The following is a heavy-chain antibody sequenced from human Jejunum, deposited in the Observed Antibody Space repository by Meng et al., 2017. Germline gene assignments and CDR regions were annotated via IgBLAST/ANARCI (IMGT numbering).Heavy chain of an antibody. D-gene: IGHD5-12*01. V-gene: IGHV2-5*02. CDR1: GFSLSTVGEA. CDR3: AHRRRNSGYDNPYYFDF. CDR2: TYWDDDK. Sequence: LKESAPTLVKPPQTLTLTCTFSGFSLSTVGEAVGWIRQPPGKALDWLALTYWDDDKRYSPSLKSRLTITKDTSKNQVVLTMAHMDPVDTATYYCAHRRRNSGYDNPYYFDFWGQGTLVTVSS. J-gene: IGHJ4*02.